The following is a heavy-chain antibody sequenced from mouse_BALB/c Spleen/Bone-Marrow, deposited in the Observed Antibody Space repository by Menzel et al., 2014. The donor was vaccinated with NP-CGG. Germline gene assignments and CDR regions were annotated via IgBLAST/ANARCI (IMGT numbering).Heavy chain of an antibody. CDR2: IRNRANGYTT. D-gene: IGHD2-10*02. V-gene: IGHV7-3*02. CDR1: GFSFTDYY. CDR3: ARDKYGSFDY. J-gene: IGHJ2*01. Sequence: EVHLVESGGGLVQPGGSLRLSCAYSGFSFTDYYMSWVRQPPGKALEWLGFIRNRANGYTTEYSASVKGRFTISRDNSQSIHYLQMNPLRAEDSATYYCARDKYGSFDYWGQGTTRTVSS.